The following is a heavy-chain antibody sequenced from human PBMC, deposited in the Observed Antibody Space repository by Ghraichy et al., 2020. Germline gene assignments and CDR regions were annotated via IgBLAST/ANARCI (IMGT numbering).Heavy chain of an antibody. V-gene: IGHV3-21*01. CDR3: ASPQSYYYGMDV. CDR1: GFTFSSYS. CDR2: ISSSSSYI. J-gene: IGHJ6*02. Sequence: GESLRLSCAASGFTFSSYSMNWVRQAPGKGLEWVSSISSSSSYIYYADSVKGRFTISRDNAKNSLYLQMNSLRAEDTAVYYCASPQSYYYGMDVWGQGTTVPVSS.